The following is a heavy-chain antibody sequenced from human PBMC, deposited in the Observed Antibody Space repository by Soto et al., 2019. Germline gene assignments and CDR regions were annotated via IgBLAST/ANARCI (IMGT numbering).Heavy chain of an antibody. V-gene: IGHV1-46*01. CDR1: GYTFTSYY. CDR3: AREGDYYYDSSGYYFVY. D-gene: IGHD3-22*01. J-gene: IGHJ4*02. CDR2: IDPSGGST. Sequence: SVKVSCKASGYTFTSYYMHWGRQAPVQGLEWMGMIDPSGGSTSYAQNFQGRVTMTRDTSTSTVYMELSRLRSEDTAVYYCAREGDYYYDSSGYYFVYWGQGTLVTVSS.